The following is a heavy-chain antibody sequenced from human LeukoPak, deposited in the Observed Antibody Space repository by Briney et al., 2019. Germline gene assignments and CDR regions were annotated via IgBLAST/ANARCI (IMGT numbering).Heavy chain of an antibody. CDR2: ISTSSSYI. CDR3: GSPRRGY. J-gene: IGHJ4*02. Sequence: GGSLRLSCAASGFTFSGYCMNWVRQAPGKGLEWVSSISTSSSYIYYADSVKGRFTISRDNAKNSLYLQMNSLRAEDTAVYFCGSPRRGYWGQGTLVTVSS. V-gene: IGHV3-21*01. CDR1: GFTFSGYC.